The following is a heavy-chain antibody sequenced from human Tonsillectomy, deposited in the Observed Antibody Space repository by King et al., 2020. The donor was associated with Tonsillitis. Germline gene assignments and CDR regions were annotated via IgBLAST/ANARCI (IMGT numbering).Heavy chain of an antibody. D-gene: IGHD3-22*01. Sequence: QLQESGPGLVKPSETLSLTCTVSGGSISSYYWSWIRQPPGKGLEWIGYIYYSGSTTYNPSLKSRVTISVDTSKNQFSLKLSSVTAADTAVYYCARDYYGARAFDIWGQGTMVTVSS. CDR2: IYYSGST. CDR3: ARDYYGARAFDI. J-gene: IGHJ3*02. CDR1: GGSISSYY. V-gene: IGHV4-59*01.